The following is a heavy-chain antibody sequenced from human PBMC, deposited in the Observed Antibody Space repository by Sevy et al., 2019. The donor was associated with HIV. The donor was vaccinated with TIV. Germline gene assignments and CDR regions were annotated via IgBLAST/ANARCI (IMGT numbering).Heavy chain of an antibody. D-gene: IGHD4-17*01. V-gene: IGHV3-21*04. CDR2: ISFSSNYI. CDR3: AKDRRYGDIGLFDY. Sequence: GGSLRLSCAASGFTFSTYPMNWVRQAPGKGLEWVSSISFSSNYIYYADSVKGRFTIFRDNAKNSVYLQMNSLRAEDTAVYYCAKDRRYGDIGLFDYWGQGTLVTVSS. CDR1: GFTFSTYP. J-gene: IGHJ4*02.